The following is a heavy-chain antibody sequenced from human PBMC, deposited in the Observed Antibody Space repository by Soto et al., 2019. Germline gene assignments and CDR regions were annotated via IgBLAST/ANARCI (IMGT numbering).Heavy chain of an antibody. CDR3: AKDKLYSNYEYYFDN. CDR2: ISWNSGII. V-gene: IGHV3-9*01. CDR1: GFTFENYA. D-gene: IGHD4-4*01. J-gene: IGHJ4*02. Sequence: HPGGSLRLSCAASGFTFENYAMHWVRQAPGKGLEWVSGISWNSGIIGYADSVKGRFTISRDNAKNSLYLQMNSLRAEDTAFYYCAKDKLYSNYEYYFDNWGRGTQVTVSS.